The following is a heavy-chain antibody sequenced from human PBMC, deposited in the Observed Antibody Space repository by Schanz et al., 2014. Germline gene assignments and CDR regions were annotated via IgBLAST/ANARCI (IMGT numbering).Heavy chain of an antibody. CDR1: GLNFDYYG. Sequence: DVQLVDSGGGLVQPGGSLRLSCATSGLNFDYYGMNWVRQAPGKGLEWVSSIISTSSYIFYADSVKGRFTISRDNAKNSLYLQMNSLTAEDTAVYYCARDGVDAAAGGNYWGQGTLVTVSS. CDR3: ARDGVDAAAGGNY. D-gene: IGHD6-13*01. CDR2: IISTSSYI. V-gene: IGHV3-21*04. J-gene: IGHJ4*02.